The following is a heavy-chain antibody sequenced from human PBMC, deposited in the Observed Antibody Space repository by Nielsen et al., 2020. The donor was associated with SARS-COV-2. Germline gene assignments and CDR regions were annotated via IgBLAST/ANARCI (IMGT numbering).Heavy chain of an antibody. CDR3: AKDGARGDYVYFDY. CDR1: GFTFSSYG. J-gene: IGHJ4*02. CDR2: IWYDGSNK. Sequence: GESLKISCAASGFTFSSYGMHWVRQAPGKGLEWVAVIWYDGSNKYYAASVKGRFTISRDNSKNTLYLQMNSLRAEDTAVYYCAKDGARGDYVYFDYWGQGTLVTVSS. D-gene: IGHD4-17*01. V-gene: IGHV3-33*06.